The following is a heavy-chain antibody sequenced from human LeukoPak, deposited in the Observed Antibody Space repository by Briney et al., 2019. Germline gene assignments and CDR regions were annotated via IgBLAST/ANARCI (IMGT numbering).Heavy chain of an antibody. CDR2: IRYDGSNK. CDR1: GFTFSSYG. D-gene: IGHD1-26*01. CDR3: AKGGGWEVQYYYYYMDV. V-gene: IGHV3-30*02. J-gene: IGHJ6*03. Sequence: GGSLRLSCAASGFTFSSYGMHWVRQAPGKGLEWVAFIRYDGSNKYYADSVKGRFTISRDNSKNTLYLKMNSLRAEDAAVYYCAKGGGWEVQYYYYYMDVWGKGTTVTISS.